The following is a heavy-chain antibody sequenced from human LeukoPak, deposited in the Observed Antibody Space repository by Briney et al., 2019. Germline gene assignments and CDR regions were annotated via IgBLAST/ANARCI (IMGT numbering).Heavy chain of an antibody. CDR3: ARGAVAGYFDY. V-gene: IGHV4-61*02. D-gene: IGHD6-19*01. Sequence: SQTLSLTCTVSGGSISSGSYYWTWLRQPAGKGLEWIGRVYTSGSTNYNPSLKSRVTISVDTSKSQFSLKLSSVIAADTAVYYCARGAVAGYFDYWGQGTLVTVSS. CDR2: VYTSGST. CDR1: GGSISSGSYY. J-gene: IGHJ4*02.